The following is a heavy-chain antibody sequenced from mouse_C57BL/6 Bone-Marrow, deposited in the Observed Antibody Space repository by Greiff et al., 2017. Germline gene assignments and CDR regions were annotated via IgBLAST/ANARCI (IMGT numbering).Heavy chain of an antibody. J-gene: IGHJ4*01. CDR3: SHYSSRIDY. V-gene: IGHV1-19*01. CDR2: INPYNGGT. D-gene: IGHD2-5*01. CDR1: GYTFTDYY. Sequence: VQLKQSGPVLVKPGASVKMSCKASGYTFTDYYMNWVKQSHGKSLEWIGVINPYNGGTSYNQKFKGKATLTVDQSSSTAYMELNSLTSEDSAVYYCSHYSSRIDYWGQGTSVTGSS.